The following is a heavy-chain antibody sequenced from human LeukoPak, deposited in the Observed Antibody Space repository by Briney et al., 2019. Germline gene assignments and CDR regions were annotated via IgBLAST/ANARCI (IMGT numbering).Heavy chain of an antibody. Sequence: GGSLRLSCAASGFTFDDYGMSWVRQAPGKGLEWVSYISSSGSTIYYADSVKGRFTISRDNAKNSLYLQMNSLRAEDTAVYYCAELGITMIGGVWGKGTTVTISS. CDR2: ISSSGSTI. J-gene: IGHJ6*04. D-gene: IGHD3-10*02. CDR3: AELGITMIGGV. V-gene: IGHV3-48*03. CDR1: GFTFDDYG.